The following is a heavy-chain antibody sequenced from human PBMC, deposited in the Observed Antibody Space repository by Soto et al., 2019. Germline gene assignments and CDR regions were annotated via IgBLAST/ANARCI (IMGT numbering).Heavy chain of an antibody. V-gene: IGHV3-11*06. D-gene: IGHD1-26*01. CDR1: GFTFSDYY. CDR2: ISSSSTYT. CDR3: AGKQWEPSGNYYFDY. Sequence: QGRLVESGGGLVKPGGSLRLSCATSGFTFSDYYMSWVRQAPGKGLEWVSYISSSSTYTNYADSVKGRFTISRDNAKNSLYLQMNSLRAEDTAVYYCAGKQWEPSGNYYFDYWGQGTLVTVSS. J-gene: IGHJ4*02.